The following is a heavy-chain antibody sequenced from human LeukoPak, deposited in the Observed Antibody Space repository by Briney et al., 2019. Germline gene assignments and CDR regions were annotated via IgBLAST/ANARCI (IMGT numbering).Heavy chain of an antibody. D-gene: IGHD1-26*01. CDR2: ISGSGGST. V-gene: IGHV3-23*01. Sequence: QSGGSLRLSCAASGFTFSSYAMSWVRQAPGKGLEWVSAISGSGGSTYYADSVKGRFTISRDNSKNTLYLQMNSLRAEDTAVYYCASRIVGATRKSFDYWGQGTLVNVSS. J-gene: IGHJ4*02. CDR1: GFTFSSYA. CDR3: ASRIVGATRKSFDY.